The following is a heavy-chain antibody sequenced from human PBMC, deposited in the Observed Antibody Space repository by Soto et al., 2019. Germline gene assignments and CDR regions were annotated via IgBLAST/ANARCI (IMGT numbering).Heavy chain of an antibody. CDR2: ISAYNGNT. Sequence: GASVKVSCKAPGYTFTSYGISWVRQAPGQGLEWMGWISAYNGNTNDAQKLQGRVTMTTDTSTSTAYMGLRSMSSNDTAVYYCARVGPSSGGSWWIVRHYYYYMEVWGKGTTVTLSS. V-gene: IGHV1-18*01. D-gene: IGHD2-15*01. CDR1: GYTFTSYG. CDR3: ARVGPSSGGSWWIVRHYYYYMEV. J-gene: IGHJ6*03.